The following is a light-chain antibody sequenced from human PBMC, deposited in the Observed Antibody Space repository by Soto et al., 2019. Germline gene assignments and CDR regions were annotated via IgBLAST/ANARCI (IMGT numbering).Light chain of an antibody. CDR3: QQLYTYPVT. Sequence: IQLTQSPSSLSASVGDRVTITCRASLGISSYLAWYQQKPGKAPKLLIYAASTLQSGVPSRFSGSGSGTDFTLTISSLQPEDFATYACQQLYTYPVTFGGGTKVEIK. CDR2: AAS. V-gene: IGKV1-9*01. J-gene: IGKJ4*01. CDR1: LGISSY.